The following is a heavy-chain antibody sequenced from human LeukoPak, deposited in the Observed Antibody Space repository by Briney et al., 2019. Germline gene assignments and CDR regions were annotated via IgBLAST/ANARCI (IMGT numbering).Heavy chain of an antibody. J-gene: IGHJ3*02. CDR2: ITWNSGST. V-gene: IGHV3-9*01. CDR1: GFTFNDYT. D-gene: IGHD7-27*01. CDR3: AKGNWGSAFDI. Sequence: PGRSLRLSCAASGFTFNDYTMHWVRQAPGKGLEWVSGITWNSGSTDYADSVDGRFTISRDNAKNSLYLQMNSLRPEDTAFYYCAKGNWGSAFDIRGQGTLVTVSS.